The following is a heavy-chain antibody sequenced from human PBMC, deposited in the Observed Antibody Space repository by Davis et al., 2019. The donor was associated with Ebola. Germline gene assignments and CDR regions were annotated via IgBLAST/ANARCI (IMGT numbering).Heavy chain of an antibody. J-gene: IGHJ4*02. D-gene: IGHD2-2*02. CDR3: ARGQGIVVVPTAIGIDY. CDR1: GYTLTGYH. V-gene: IGHV1-18*04. Sequence: ASVKVSCKASGYTLTGYHMHWVRQAPGQGLEWMGWISAFNGNTNYAQNVQGRVTMTTDTSTSTAYMELRSLRSDDTAVYYCARGQGIVVVPTAIGIDYWGQGTLVTVSS. CDR2: ISAFNGNT.